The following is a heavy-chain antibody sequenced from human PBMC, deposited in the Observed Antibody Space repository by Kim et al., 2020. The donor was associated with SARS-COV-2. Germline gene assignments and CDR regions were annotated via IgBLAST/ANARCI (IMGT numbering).Heavy chain of an antibody. CDR3: ARGRYYGSGSYYKYYYYGMDV. D-gene: IGHD3-10*01. V-gene: IGHV4-34*01. CDR2: INHSGST. J-gene: IGHJ6*02. Sequence: SETLSLTCAVYGGSFSGYYWSWIRQPPGKGLEWIGEINHSGSTNYNPSLKSRVTISVDTSKNQFSLKLSSVTAADTAVYYCARGRYYGSGSYYKYYYYGMDVWGPGTTVTVSS. CDR1: GGSFSGYY.